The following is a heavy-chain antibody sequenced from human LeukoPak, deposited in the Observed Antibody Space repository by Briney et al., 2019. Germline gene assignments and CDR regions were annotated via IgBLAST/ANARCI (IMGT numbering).Heavy chain of an antibody. J-gene: IGHJ4*02. CDR1: GFTFSSYS. Sequence: GGSLRLSCAASGFTFSSYSMNWVRQAPGKGLEWVSFISSSSSYIYYADSVKGRFTISRDNAKNSLYLQMNSLRAEDTAVYYCAKRFSDFWSLDYWGQGTLVTVSS. CDR2: ISSSSSYI. CDR3: AKRFSDFWSLDY. D-gene: IGHD3-3*01. V-gene: IGHV3-21*01.